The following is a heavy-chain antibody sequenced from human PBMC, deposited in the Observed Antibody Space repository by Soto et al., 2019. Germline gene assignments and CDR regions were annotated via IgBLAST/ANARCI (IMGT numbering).Heavy chain of an antibody. CDR2: IRSKAYGGTT. D-gene: IGHD1-26*01. CDR1: GFTFGDYA. Sequence: GGFLRLSCTASGFTFGDYAMSWFRQAPGKGLEWVGFIRSKAYGGTTEYAASVKGRFTISRDDSKSIAYLQMNSLKTEDTAVYYCTRDLELLGYYYYGMDVWGQGTTVTVSS. CDR3: TRDLELLGYYYYGMDV. V-gene: IGHV3-49*03. J-gene: IGHJ6*02.